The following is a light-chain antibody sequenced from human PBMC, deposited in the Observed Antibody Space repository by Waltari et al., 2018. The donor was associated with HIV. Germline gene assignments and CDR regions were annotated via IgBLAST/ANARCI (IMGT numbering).Light chain of an antibody. Sequence: QSVLTQPPSASGAPGQRVTISFSGSTPNIGSSNVNWYQQFSRAAPKLLIYAAARRPSGVPDRFSGSKSGTSASLVISGLQSEDEADYYCSTWDERLNGVVFGGGTRLTVV. J-gene: IGLJ2*01. CDR2: AAA. CDR1: TPNIGSSN. CDR3: STWDERLNGVV. V-gene: IGLV1-44*01.